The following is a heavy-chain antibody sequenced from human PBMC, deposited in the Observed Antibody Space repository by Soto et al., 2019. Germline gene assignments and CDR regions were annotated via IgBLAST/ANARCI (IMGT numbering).Heavy chain of an antibody. V-gene: IGHV4-59*01. Sequence: QVQLQESGPGLVKPSETLSLTCTVSGGSISSYYWSWIRQPPGKGLEWIGYIYYSGSTNYNPSLMSRVTISVDTSKNQFSLKLSSVTAADTAVYYCARKDDILTENGAFDIWGQGTMVTVSS. CDR3: ARKDDILTENGAFDI. J-gene: IGHJ3*02. D-gene: IGHD3-9*01. CDR2: IYYSGST. CDR1: GGSISSYY.